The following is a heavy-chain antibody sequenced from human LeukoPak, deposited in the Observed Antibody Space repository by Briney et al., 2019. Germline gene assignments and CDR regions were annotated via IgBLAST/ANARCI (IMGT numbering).Heavy chain of an antibody. V-gene: IGHV3-48*03. Sequence: GGSLRLSCAASGFTFSSYEMNWVRHAPGKGLEWVSYISNSGSTIYYADSVKGRFTISRDNAKNSLYLQMNSLRAEDTAVYYCARGYCYGLYYYGMDAWGQGTTVTVSS. CDR2: ISNSGSTI. D-gene: IGHD5-18*01. CDR1: GFTFSSYE. J-gene: IGHJ6*02. CDR3: ARGYCYGLYYYGMDA.